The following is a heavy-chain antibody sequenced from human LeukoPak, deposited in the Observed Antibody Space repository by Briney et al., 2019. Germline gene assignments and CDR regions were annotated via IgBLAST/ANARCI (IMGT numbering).Heavy chain of an antibody. D-gene: IGHD3-9*01. CDR1: GGSISCSSYY. Sequence: PSETLSLTCTVSGGSISCSSYYWGWIRQPPGKGLEWIGSIYYSGSTYYNPSLKSRVTISVDTSKNQFSLKLSSVTAADTAVYYCARLRYFDWSAREGAFDIWGQGTMVTVSS. J-gene: IGHJ3*02. CDR2: IYYSGST. V-gene: IGHV4-39*01. CDR3: ARLRYFDWSAREGAFDI.